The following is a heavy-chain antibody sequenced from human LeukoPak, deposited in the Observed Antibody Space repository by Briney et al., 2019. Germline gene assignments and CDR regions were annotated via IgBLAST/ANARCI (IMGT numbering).Heavy chain of an antibody. D-gene: IGHD1-26*01. CDR1: GGSISSYY. CDR2: IYNSGST. CDR3: AREEVGASPGGY. V-gene: IGHV4-59*01. Sequence: SETLSLTCTVSGGSISSYYWSWIRQPPGKGLEWIGYIYNSGSTNYNPSLKSRVTISVDTSKNQFSLKLSAVTAADTAIYYCAREEVGASPGGYWGQGTLVTVSS. J-gene: IGHJ4*02.